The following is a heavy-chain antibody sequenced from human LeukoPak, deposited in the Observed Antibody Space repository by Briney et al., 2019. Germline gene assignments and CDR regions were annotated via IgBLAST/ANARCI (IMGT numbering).Heavy chain of an antibody. CDR2: INHSGST. D-gene: IGHD3-10*01. V-gene: IGHV4-34*01. Sequence: SETLSLTCAVYGGSFSGYYWSWIRQPPGKGLEWIGEINHSGSTNYNPSLKSRVTISVDTSKNQFSLKLSSVTAADTAVYYCARVDYYGSGSYYRNYYGMDVWGQGTTVTFSS. CDR3: ARVDYYGSGSYYRNYYGMDV. CDR1: GGSFSGYY. J-gene: IGHJ6*02.